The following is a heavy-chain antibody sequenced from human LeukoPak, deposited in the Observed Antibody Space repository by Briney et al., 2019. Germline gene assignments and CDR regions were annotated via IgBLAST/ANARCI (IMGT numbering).Heavy chain of an antibody. CDR1: GGPFSGYY. J-gene: IGHJ6*03. CDR3: ARVCSSSFYYYYYMDV. D-gene: IGHD6-13*01. Sequence: PSETLSLTCAVYGGPFSGYYWSWIRQPPGKGLEWIGEINHSGSTNYNPSLKSRVTISVDTSKNQFSLKLSSVTATDTAVYYCARVCSSSFYYYYYMDVWGKGTTVTVSS. CDR2: INHSGST. V-gene: IGHV4-34*01.